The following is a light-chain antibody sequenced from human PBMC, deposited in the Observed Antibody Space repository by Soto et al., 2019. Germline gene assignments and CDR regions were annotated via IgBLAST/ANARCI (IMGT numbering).Light chain of an antibody. Sequence: DFHMTQSPSSLSASVGYIFNITCRSSHSISRYLNWYQKRTGKAPKVRIYAASSLQSGVPSRLSGSGAGTDVTITISRMQTVDVATYDCHQSYSTTPTFGHGTQVDIK. CDR1: HSISRY. V-gene: IGKV1-39*01. J-gene: IGKJ1*01. CDR2: AAS. CDR3: HQSYSTTPT.